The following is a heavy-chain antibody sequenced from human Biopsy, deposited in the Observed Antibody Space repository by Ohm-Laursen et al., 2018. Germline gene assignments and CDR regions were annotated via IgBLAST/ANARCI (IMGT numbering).Heavy chain of an antibody. V-gene: IGHV4-59*01. Sequence: SETLSLTCSVSGGPIISYYWTWIRQPPGKGLEWIGHVYNGGITNHNPSLKSRVTISKDTSKNQFSLQVNSVTAADTAVYYCARTPRDSFWSGSYKRGLWFDPWGQGTLVIVSS. CDR3: ARTPRDSFWSGSYKRGLWFDP. D-gene: IGHD3-3*01. CDR2: VYNGGIT. J-gene: IGHJ5*02. CDR1: GGPIISYY.